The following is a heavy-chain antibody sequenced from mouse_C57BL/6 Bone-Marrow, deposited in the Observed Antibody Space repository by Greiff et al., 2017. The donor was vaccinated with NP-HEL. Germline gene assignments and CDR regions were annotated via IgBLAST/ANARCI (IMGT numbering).Heavy chain of an antibody. Sequence: QVQLQQSGAELVRPGASVTLSCKASGYTFTDYEMHWVKQTPVHGLEWIGAIDPETGGTAYNQKFKGKAILTADKSSSTAYMELRSLTSEDSAVYYCTRYHYGSAWFAYWGQGTLVTVSA. V-gene: IGHV1-15*01. CDR3: TRYHYGSAWFAY. CDR2: IDPETGGT. D-gene: IGHD1-1*01. J-gene: IGHJ3*01. CDR1: GYTFTDYE.